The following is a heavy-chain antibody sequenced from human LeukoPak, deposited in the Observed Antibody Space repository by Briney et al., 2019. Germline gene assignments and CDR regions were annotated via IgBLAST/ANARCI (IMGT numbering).Heavy chain of an antibody. Sequence: SETLSLTCTVSCGSISGYYYTCIRQPPGKDLEWSGYLYYSGSTNYNPSLKSRVTISLHTSMKQFSLNLRSVTAADAAVYFCVYGPNHYYFDHWGQGTLVTVSS. CDR3: VYGPNHYYFDH. J-gene: IGHJ4*02. D-gene: IGHD3-16*01. V-gene: IGHV4-59*01. CDR2: LYYSGST. CDR1: CGSISGYY.